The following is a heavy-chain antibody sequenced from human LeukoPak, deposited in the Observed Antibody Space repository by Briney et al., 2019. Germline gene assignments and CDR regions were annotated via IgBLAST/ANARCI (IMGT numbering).Heavy chain of an antibody. CDR3: AKDARDSGSYHYYSYMDV. J-gene: IGHJ6*03. Sequence: QPGRSLRLPCAASGFTFSSYALSWVRQAPGKGLEWVSLIQCTGASTYYTDSVKGRFTISRDNSKNTLYLQMNSLRAEDTAVYYCAKDARDSGSYHYYSYMDVWGKGSTVTVSS. CDR2: IQCTGAST. CDR1: GFTFSSYA. V-gene: IGHV3-23*01. D-gene: IGHD1-26*01.